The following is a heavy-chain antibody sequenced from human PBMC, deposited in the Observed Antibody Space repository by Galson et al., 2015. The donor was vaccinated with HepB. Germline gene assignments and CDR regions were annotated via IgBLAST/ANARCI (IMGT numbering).Heavy chain of an antibody. CDR2: ISWNSGSI. CDR1: GFTFDDYA. D-gene: IGHD3-3*01. CDR3: AKDTQRFLRGWFDP. Sequence: SLRLSCAASGFTFDDYAMHWVRQAPGKGLEWVSGISWNSGSIGYADSVKGRFTFSRDNAKNSLYLQMNSLRAEDTALYYCAKDTQRFLRGWFDPWGQGTLVTVSS. J-gene: IGHJ5*02. V-gene: IGHV3-9*01.